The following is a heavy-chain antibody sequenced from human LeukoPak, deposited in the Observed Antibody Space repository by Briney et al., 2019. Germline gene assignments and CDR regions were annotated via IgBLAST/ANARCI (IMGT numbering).Heavy chain of an antibody. J-gene: IGHJ3*02. CDR2: TYYRSKWYN. D-gene: IGHD2-21*02. CDR1: GDSVSSNSAA. Sequence: SQTLSLTCAISGDSVSSNSAAWNWIRQSPSRGLEWLGRTYYRSKWYNDYAVSVKSRITINPDTSKNQFSLQLNSVTAADTAVYYCATGGDWGRHAFDIWGQGTMVTVSS. V-gene: IGHV6-1*01. CDR3: ATGGDWGRHAFDI.